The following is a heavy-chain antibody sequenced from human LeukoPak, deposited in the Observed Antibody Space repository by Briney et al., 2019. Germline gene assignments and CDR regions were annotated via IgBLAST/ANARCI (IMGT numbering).Heavy chain of an antibody. V-gene: IGHV3-30-3*01. D-gene: IGHD2/OR15-2a*01. CDR2: ISYDGTNK. CDR1: GFTFTNYA. CDR3: ARGGGRHVEY. Sequence: PGGSLRLSCAASGFTFTNYALHWVRQAPGKGLEWVAVISYDGTNKYYADSVKGRFTISRDNAKNSLYLQMNSLRAEDTAVYYCARGGGRHVEYWGQGNLVTVSS. J-gene: IGHJ4*02.